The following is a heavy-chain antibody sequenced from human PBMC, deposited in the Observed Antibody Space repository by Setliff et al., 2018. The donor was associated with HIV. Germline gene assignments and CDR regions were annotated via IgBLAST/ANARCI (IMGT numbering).Heavy chain of an antibody. CDR2: INPNTGGT. CDR1: GYTFTSYD. D-gene: IGHD3-22*01. Sequence: GASVKVSCKASGYTFTSYDINWVRQAPGQGLEWMGWINPNTGGTNYAQKFQGRVTMTRDTSINTVYMELSSLRSEDTAVYYCGRDRTPYYYDSSGFNWFDPWGQGTLVTVSS. J-gene: IGHJ5*02. V-gene: IGHV1-2*02. CDR3: GRDRTPYYYDSSGFNWFDP.